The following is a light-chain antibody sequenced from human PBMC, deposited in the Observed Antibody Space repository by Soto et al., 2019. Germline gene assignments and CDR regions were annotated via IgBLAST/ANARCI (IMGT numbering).Light chain of an antibody. CDR2: GAS. J-gene: IGKJ4*01. CDR3: QQYNNWPLT. Sequence: EIVMTQSPATLSVSPGERATLSCRASQSVSSNLAWYQQKAGQAPRLLIYGASFRATGIPARFSGSGSGTEFTLTISSLQSEAFAVYYCQQYNNWPLTFRGGTKVEIK. CDR1: QSVSSN. V-gene: IGKV3D-15*01.